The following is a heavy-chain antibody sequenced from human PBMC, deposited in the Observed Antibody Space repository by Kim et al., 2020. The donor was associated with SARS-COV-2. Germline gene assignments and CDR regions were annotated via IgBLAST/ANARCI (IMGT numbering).Heavy chain of an antibody. CDR3: ARGAEVADHHYGMDV. Sequence: SETLSLTCTISGGSITSTNWCHWVRLTPGKGLEWIGEIFRSGHVNYNPSLKSRLTLSIDKSKNRFSLGLDFVTAADTAVYYCARGAEVADHHYGMDVWGQGSTVTVTS. CDR2: IFRSGHV. J-gene: IGHJ6*02. CDR1: GGSITSTNW. V-gene: IGHV4-4*02.